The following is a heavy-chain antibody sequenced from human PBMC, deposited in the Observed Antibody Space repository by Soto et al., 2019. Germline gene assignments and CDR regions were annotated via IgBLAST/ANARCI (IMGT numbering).Heavy chain of an antibody. J-gene: IGHJ4*02. V-gene: IGHV4-39*01. CDR1: GGSISSSSYY. CDR3: ARRVGTVTFFDY. CDR2: IYYSGST. Sequence: PSETLSLTCTVSGGSISSSSYYWGWIRQPPGKGLEWIGSIYYSGSTYYNPSLKSRVTISVDTSKNQFSLKLSSVTAADTAVYYCARRVGTVTFFDYWGQGTLVTVSS. D-gene: IGHD4-17*01.